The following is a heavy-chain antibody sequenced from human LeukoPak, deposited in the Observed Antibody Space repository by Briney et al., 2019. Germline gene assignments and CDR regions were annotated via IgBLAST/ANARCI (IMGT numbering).Heavy chain of an antibody. J-gene: IGHJ5*02. Sequence: SETLSLTCTVSGGSISSYYWSWIRQPPGKGLEWIGYIYYSGSTNYNPSLKSRVTISVDTSKNQFSLKLSSVTAADTAVYYCARWSSSYWFDPWGQGTLVTVSS. CDR2: IYYSGST. CDR3: ARWSSSYWFDP. CDR1: GGSISSYY. D-gene: IGHD6-6*01. V-gene: IGHV4-59*08.